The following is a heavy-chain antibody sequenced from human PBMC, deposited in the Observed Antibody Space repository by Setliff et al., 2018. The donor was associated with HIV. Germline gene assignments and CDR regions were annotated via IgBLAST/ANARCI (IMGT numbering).Heavy chain of an antibody. V-gene: IGHV3-23*01. CDR1: GFAFDNYC. CDR3: AKSLLVAGNDY. J-gene: IGHJ4*02. CDR2: IGGSTGST. D-gene: IGHD2-8*02. Sequence: GGSLRLSCAASGFAFDNYCMTWVRQAPGKGLEWVSAIGGSTGSTYYADSVKGRFTISTDNSKNTLYLQMISLRADDTAVYYCAKSLLVAGNDYWGQGTLVTVSS.